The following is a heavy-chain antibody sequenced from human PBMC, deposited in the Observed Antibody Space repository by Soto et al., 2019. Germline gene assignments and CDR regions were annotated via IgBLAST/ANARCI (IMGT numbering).Heavy chain of an antibody. Sequence: QVQLVQSGAAVKKPGSSVKVSCKASGGTFSSYAISWVRQAPGQGLEWMGGIIAISGTANYAQKFQGRVTITANEATSNADMELSSRRPEYTAEYYSARGGASGCYPPLDFWGQGTLVTVCS. CDR2: IIAISGTA. CDR3: ARGGASGCYPPLDF. J-gene: IGHJ4*02. D-gene: IGHD2-15*01. V-gene: IGHV1-69*01. CDR1: GGTFSSYA.